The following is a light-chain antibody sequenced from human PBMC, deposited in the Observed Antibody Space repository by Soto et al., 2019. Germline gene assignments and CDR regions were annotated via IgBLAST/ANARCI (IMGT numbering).Light chain of an antibody. CDR2: GAS. CDR3: QQYGYLPT. CDR1: QSTSVSY. J-gene: IGKJ1*01. Sequence: EIVLTQSPGTLSLSPGERATLSCRASQSTSVSYLGWYQQKPGQAPRLLIYGASIRATGIPDRFIGSGSGTDFTLTISRLEHEDVAVYYCQQYGYLPTFGQGTKVEIK. V-gene: IGKV3-20*01.